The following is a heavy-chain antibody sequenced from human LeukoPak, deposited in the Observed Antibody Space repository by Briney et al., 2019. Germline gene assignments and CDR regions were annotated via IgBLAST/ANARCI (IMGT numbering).Heavy chain of an antibody. J-gene: IGHJ4*02. CDR1: GFTFSSYG. V-gene: IGHV3-30*02. CDR3: AKDSVGVITFGGVIVIHGSYFDY. D-gene: IGHD3-16*02. CDR2: IRYDGSNK. Sequence: GGSLRLSCAASGFTFSSYGMHWVRQAPGKGLEWVAFIRYDGSNKYYADSVKGRFTISRDNSKNTLYLQMNSLRAEDTAVYYCAKDSVGVITFGGVIVIHGSYFDYWGQGTLVTVSS.